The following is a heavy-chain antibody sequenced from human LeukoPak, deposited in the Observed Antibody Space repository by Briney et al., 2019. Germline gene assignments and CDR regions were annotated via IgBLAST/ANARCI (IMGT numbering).Heavy chain of an antibody. V-gene: IGHV1-24*01. CDR2: FDPEDGET. CDR3: AKQISGWSPEGA. J-gene: IGHJ5*02. D-gene: IGHD6-19*01. CDR1: GYTLTELS. Sequence: GASVKVSCKVSGYTLTELSMHWVRQAPGKGLEWMGGFDPEDGETIYAQKFQGRVTMTEDTSTDTAYMELSSLRSEDTAVYYCAKQISGWSPEGAWGQGTLVTVSS.